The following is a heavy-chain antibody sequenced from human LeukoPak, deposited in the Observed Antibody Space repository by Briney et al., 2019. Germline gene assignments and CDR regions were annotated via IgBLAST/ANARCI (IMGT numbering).Heavy chain of an antibody. CDR3: ARFSGGYYYGSSVRPFDY. CDR2: IIPILGIA. CDR1: GGTFSSYA. D-gene: IGHD3-22*01. Sequence: ASVKVSCKASGGTFSSYAISWVRQAPGQGLEWMGRIIPILGIANYAQKFQGRVTITADKSTSTAYMELSSLRSEDTAVYYCARFSGGYYYGSSVRPFDYWGQGTLVTVSS. J-gene: IGHJ4*02. V-gene: IGHV1-69*04.